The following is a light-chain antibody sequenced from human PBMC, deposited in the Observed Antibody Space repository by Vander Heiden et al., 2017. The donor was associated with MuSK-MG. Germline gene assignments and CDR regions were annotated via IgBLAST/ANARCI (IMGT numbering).Light chain of an antibody. Sequence: DIQMTQSPSSLSASVGDRVTITCRASQSISSYLNWYQQKPGKAPKLLIYAASSLQSGVPSRFSGSGSGTDFTLTISRLQPEDFATYYCQQSDSTPFTFGHGTKEDIK. CDR1: QSISSY. CDR2: AAS. V-gene: IGKV1-39*01. J-gene: IGKJ3*01. CDR3: QQSDSTPFT.